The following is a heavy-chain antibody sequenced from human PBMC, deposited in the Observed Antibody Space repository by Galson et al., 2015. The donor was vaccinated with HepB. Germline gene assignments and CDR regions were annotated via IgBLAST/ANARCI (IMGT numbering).Heavy chain of an antibody. CDR3: ARLVVGTFSGWIYDYVWGSYRNDAFDI. CDR2: INSDGSST. CDR1: GFTFSSYW. J-gene: IGHJ3*02. V-gene: IGHV3-74*01. D-gene: IGHD3-16*02. Sequence: SLRLSCAASGFTFSSYWMHWVRQAPGKGLVWVSRINSDGSSTSYADSVKGRFTISRDNAKNTLYLQMNSLRAEDTAVYYCARLVVGTFSGWIYDYVWGSYRNDAFDIWGQGTMVTVSS.